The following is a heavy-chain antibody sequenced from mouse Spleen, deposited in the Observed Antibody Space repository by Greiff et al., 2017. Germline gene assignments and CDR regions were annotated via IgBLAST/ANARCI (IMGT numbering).Heavy chain of an antibody. CDR2: INPSSGYT. Sequence: QVQLQQSGAELAKPGASVKLSCKASGYTFTSYWMHWVKQRPGQGLEWIGYINPSSGYTKYNQKFKDKATLTADKSSSTAYMQLSSLTYEDSAVYYCARRTTVVATRGDYAMDYWGQGTSVTVSS. CDR1: GYTFTSYW. D-gene: IGHD1-1*01. J-gene: IGHJ4*01. CDR3: ARRTTVVATRGDYAMDY. V-gene: IGHV1-7*01.